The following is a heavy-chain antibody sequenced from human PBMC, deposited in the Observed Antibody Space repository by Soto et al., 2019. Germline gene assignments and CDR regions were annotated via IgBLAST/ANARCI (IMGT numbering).Heavy chain of an antibody. CDR2: ISYGGGTT. CDR3: AKNPGYYYDSTGSHFDY. V-gene: IGHV3-23*01. J-gene: IGHJ4*02. Sequence: SLRLSCAASEFTFSNYAMSWVRQAPGKGLEWVSAISYGGGTTYYADSVKGRFTISRDNSKNTLYLQMNSLRAEDTAVYYCAKNPGYYYDSTGSHFDYWGQGTLVTVSS. CDR1: EFTFSNYA. D-gene: IGHD3-22*01.